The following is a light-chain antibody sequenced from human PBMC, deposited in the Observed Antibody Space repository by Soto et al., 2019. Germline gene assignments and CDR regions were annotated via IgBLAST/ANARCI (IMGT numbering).Light chain of an antibody. CDR1: QNIGRW. CDR2: DAS. J-gene: IGKJ4*01. CDR3: QQGSFTLT. V-gene: IGKV1-5*01. Sequence: DIPMTQSPSTLSASVGDTVTITCRASQNIGRWLAWYQQKPGKAPKLLIYDASNLESGVPSRISGSGSGTEFTLTISSLQPEDFATYYCQQGSFTLTFGGGTKLEIK.